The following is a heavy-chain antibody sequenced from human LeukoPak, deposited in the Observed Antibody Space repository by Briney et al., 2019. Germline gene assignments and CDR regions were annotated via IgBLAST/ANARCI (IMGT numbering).Heavy chain of an antibody. CDR1: GGSIGTYY. J-gene: IGHJ3*02. V-gene: IGHV4-59*08. D-gene: IGHD2/OR15-2a*01. CDR2: IYYSGST. CDR3: ARLSSAFAI. Sequence: RPSETLSLTCTVSGGSIGTYYWSWIRQPPGKGLEWIGYIYYSGSTNYNPSLKSRVTISLDTPKNQFSLKLSSLAAADTAVYYCARLSSAFAIWGQGTMVTVSS.